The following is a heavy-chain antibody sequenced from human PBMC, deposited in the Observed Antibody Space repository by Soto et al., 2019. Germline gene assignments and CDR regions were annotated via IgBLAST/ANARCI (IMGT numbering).Heavy chain of an antibody. D-gene: IGHD2-15*01. V-gene: IGHV4-34*01. CDR2: INHSGST. CDR1: GGSFSGYY. J-gene: IGHJ3*02. Sequence: QVQLQQWGAGLLKPSETLSLTCAVYGGSFSGYYWSWIRQPPGKGLEWIGEINHSGSTNYNPSPKSRVTISVDTSKNQFSLKLSSVTAADTAVYYCGLVVVAANDAFDIWGQGTMVTVSS. CDR3: GLVVVAANDAFDI.